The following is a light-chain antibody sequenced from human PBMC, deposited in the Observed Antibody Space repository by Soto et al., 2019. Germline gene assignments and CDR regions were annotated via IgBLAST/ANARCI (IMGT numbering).Light chain of an antibody. CDR2: AAS. J-gene: IGKJ1*01. CDR1: QSIRNY. CDR3: QQTYSTPQT. Sequence: DIQMTQSPSSLSASVGDRVTISCRASQSIRNYVSWYQQKPGTAPKLLIRAASTLQSGVPSRFRGSGSGTDFTLSISSLQIEDVATYFCQQTYSTPQTFGQGTNVEI. V-gene: IGKV1-39*01.